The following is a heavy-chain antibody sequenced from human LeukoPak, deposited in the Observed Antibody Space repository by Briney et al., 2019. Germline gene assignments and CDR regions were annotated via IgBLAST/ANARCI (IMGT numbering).Heavy chain of an antibody. CDR2: INNDGTDT. V-gene: IGHV3-74*01. D-gene: IGHD5-12*01. Sequence: PGGSLRLSCAASGFTFRSFWIHWVRQAPGKGLVWVGRINNDGTDTIYADSVKGRFTVSRDNDKNTLYLQMNSLRVEDTAVYFCARGGFSHGFDVWGQGTVVTVSS. CDR1: GFTFRSFW. CDR3: ARGGFSHGFDV. J-gene: IGHJ3*01.